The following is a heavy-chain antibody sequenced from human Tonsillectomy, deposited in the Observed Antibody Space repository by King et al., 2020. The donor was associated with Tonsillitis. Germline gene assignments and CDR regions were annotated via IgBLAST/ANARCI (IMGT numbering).Heavy chain of an antibody. CDR2: IYHSGTT. CDR3: ARGDYLDYEGYFDL. J-gene: IGHJ2*01. V-gene: IGHV4-38-2*02. CDR1: GYSLSSGYY. Sequence: VQLQESGPGLVKPSETLSLTCTVSGYSLSSGYYWGWLRQPPGKGLEWIGNIYHSGTTYYNPSLKSRVTISVDTSKNHFSLKLNSVNAADTAVYYCARGDYLDYEGYFDLWGRGTLVTVSS. D-gene: IGHD4-17*01.